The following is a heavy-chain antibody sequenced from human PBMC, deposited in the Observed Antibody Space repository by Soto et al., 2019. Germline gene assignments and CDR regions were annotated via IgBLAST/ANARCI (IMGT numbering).Heavy chain of an antibody. V-gene: IGHV4-4*02. Sequence: SETLSLTCAVSGGSISSSNWWSWVRQPPGKGLEWIGEIYYSGSTYYNPSLKSRVTISVDTSKNQFSLKLSSVTAADTAVYYCARSVDPWGQGTLVTVSS. CDR2: IYYSGST. CDR1: GGSISSSNW. J-gene: IGHJ5*02. CDR3: ARSVDP.